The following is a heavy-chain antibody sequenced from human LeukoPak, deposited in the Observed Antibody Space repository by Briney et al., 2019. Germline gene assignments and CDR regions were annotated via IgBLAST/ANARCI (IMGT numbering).Heavy chain of an antibody. CDR1: GYTFTGYY. V-gene: IGHV1-2*02. CDR3: AGTTNAWFDP. CDR2: INPNNGGT. Sequence: ASVKVSCKASGYTFTGYYMHWVRQAPGQGLEWMGWINPNNGGTNYAQKFQGRVTMTRDTSISTAYMELSSLTSDDTAVYYCAGTTNAWFDPWGQGTLVTVSS. J-gene: IGHJ5*02. D-gene: IGHD1-26*01.